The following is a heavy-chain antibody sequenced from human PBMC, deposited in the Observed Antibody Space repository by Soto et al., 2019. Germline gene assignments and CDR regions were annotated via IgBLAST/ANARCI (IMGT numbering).Heavy chain of an antibody. CDR2: ISYDGSNK. Sequence: QVQLVESGGGVVQPGRSLRLSCAASGFTFSSYGMHWVRQAPGKGLEWVAVISYDGSNKYYADSVKGRFTISRDNSKNTLYLQMNSLNAKDTAVYYCATPIQLNYDFWSGGPSAAFDIWGQGTMVTVSS. V-gene: IGHV3-30*03. J-gene: IGHJ3*02. D-gene: IGHD3-3*01. CDR3: ATPIQLNYDFWSGGPSAAFDI. CDR1: GFTFSSYG.